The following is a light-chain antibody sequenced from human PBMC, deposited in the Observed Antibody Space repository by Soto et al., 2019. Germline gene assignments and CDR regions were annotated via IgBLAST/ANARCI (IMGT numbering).Light chain of an antibody. J-gene: IGKJ4*01. CDR2: GAS. Sequence: EIVLTQSPGTLSLSPGEGATLSCRASQSVSSSYIAWYQQRPGQTPSLLIYGASTRATGIPDRFSGSGSGTDFTLTISRLEPEDFAVYYCQQYGSSPATFGGGTKVDIK. V-gene: IGKV3-20*01. CDR1: QSVSSSY. CDR3: QQYGSSPAT.